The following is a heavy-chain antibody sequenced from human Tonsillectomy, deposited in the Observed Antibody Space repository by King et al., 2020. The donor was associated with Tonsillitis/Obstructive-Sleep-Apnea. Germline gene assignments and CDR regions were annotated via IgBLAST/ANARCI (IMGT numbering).Heavy chain of an antibody. CDR2: FYPGDSNT. CDR3: ARSHNLPVLTPMDFDY. Sequence: QLVQSGAEVKKPGESLKISCKGSGYSFTNYWIGWVRLMPGKGLEWVGIFYPGDSNTRYSPSFQGQVTISADKSISTAYLQWSSLKASDTAMYYCARSHNLPVLTPMDFDYWGQGTLVTVSS. V-gene: IGHV5-51*01. CDR1: GYSFTNYW. J-gene: IGHJ4*02. D-gene: IGHD4-23*01.